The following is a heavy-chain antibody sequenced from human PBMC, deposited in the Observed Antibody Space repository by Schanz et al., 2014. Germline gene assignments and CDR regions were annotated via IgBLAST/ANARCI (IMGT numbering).Heavy chain of an antibody. Sequence: EVQLVESGGYLVQPGGSLRLSCAASGFTFSTYAMSWVRQAPGKGLEWVSAISGSGGSTYYADSVKGRFTISRDNSENTLYLQMNSLSADDTAVFYCAKGMGYCSGGTCYDYYYYGLDVWGQGTTVTVSS. V-gene: IGHV3-23*04. CDR2: ISGSGGST. J-gene: IGHJ6*02. CDR1: GFTFSTYA. CDR3: AKGMGYCSGGTCYDYYYYGLDV. D-gene: IGHD2-15*01.